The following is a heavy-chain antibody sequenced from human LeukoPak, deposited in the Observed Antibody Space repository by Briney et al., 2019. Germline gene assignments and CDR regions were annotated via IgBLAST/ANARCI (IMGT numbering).Heavy chain of an antibody. CDR2: ISSSSSYI. CDR1: GFTFSDYY. CDR3: ARMGMYYDFWSGYYSYYYMDV. Sequence: PGGSLRLSCAASGFTFSDYYMSCIRQAPGKGLEWVSSISSSSSYIYYADSVKGRFTISRDNAKNSLYLQMNSLRAEDSAVYYCARMGMYYDFWSGYYSYYYMDVWGKGTTVTVSS. J-gene: IGHJ6*03. D-gene: IGHD3-3*01. V-gene: IGHV3-11*06.